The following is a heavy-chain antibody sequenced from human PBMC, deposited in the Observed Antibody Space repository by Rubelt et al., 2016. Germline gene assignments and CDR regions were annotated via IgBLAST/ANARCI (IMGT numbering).Heavy chain of an antibody. CDR3: ARRRRGGRFDY. CDR2: IYYSGST. V-gene: IGHV4-39*01. D-gene: IGHD3-10*01. J-gene: IGHJ4*02. CDR1: GGSISSSSYY. Sequence: QLQLQESGPGLVKPSETLSLTCTVSGGSISSSSYYWGWIRQPPGKGLEWIGSIYYSGSTYYNPHLKSRVTIAVEQAKNQFSLKLGSVTAADTAVYYWARRRRGGRFDYWGQGTLVTVSS.